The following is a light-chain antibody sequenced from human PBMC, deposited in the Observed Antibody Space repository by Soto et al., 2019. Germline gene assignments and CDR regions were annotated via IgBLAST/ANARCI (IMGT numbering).Light chain of an antibody. CDR3: QQYNSWPWT. J-gene: IGKJ1*01. V-gene: IGKV3-15*01. CDR1: QSVTSD. CDR2: GAS. Sequence: ETVMTQSLATLSVSARDRATISCSGSQSVTSDLAWYQQKPGQPPRLLNFGASTRATGVPARFIGSGSGTEFTLTISSLQSEDFGFYYCQQYNSWPWTFGQGTKVDIK.